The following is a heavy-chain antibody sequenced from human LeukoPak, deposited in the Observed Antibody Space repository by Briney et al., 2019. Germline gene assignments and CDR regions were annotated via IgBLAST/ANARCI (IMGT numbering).Heavy chain of an antibody. CDR3: VRDGGFYYTASPNSWFDP. CDR2: ISNRGSP. CDR1: GFSISSDDW. D-gene: IGHD2-15*01. V-gene: IGHV4-38-2*02. J-gene: IGHJ5*02. Sequence: PSETLSLTCIVSGFSISSDDWWGWIRQPPGKVLELIGSISNRGSPYYKPSVKSRVTMSVDKPKDHFSLRLSSVSAADTAVYYSVRDGGFYYTASPNSWFDPWGQGTLVTVSS.